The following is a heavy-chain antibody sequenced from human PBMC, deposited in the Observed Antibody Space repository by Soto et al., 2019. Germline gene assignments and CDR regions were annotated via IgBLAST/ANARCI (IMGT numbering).Heavy chain of an antibody. V-gene: IGHV3-7*03. CDR2: INQGESEK. CDR1: GFTFSSSW. Sequence: GGSLRLSCEGSGFTFSSSWMSWVRQTPGKGLEWVANINQGESEKNYVDSVKGRFTVSRDNSKNTLFLQMNNLRTEDTAVYYCARDDAYDYWGQGTLVTVSS. J-gene: IGHJ4*02. CDR3: ARDDAYDY.